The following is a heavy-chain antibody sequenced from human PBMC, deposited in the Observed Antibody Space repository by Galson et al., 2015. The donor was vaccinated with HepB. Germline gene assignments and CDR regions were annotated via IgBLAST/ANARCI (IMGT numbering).Heavy chain of an antibody. J-gene: IGHJ4*02. D-gene: IGHD6-19*01. CDR1: GYTFTSYG. V-gene: IGHV1-18*01. CDR2: ISAYNGNT. Sequence: SVKVSCKASGYTFTSYGISWVRQAPGQGLEWMGWISAYNGNTNYAQKLQGRVTMTTDTSTSTAYMGLRSLRSDDTAVYYCARATHLVAGTEHDYWGQGTLVTVSS. CDR3: ARATHLVAGTEHDY.